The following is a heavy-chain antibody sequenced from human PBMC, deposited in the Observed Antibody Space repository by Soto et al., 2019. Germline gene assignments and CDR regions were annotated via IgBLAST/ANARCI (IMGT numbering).Heavy chain of an antibody. D-gene: IGHD2-8*02. CDR2: INQDGGGT. J-gene: IGHJ3*02. V-gene: IGHV3-7*03. Sequence: LRLSCVASGFTFSSSFMGWVRQAPGKGLEWVANINQDGGGTYYVDSVQGRFTISRDNAKDSLFLQLNSLRGEDTAVYYCAKATATGGGAFDICGQGTMVTVSS. CDR1: GFTFSSSF. CDR3: AKATATGGGAFDI.